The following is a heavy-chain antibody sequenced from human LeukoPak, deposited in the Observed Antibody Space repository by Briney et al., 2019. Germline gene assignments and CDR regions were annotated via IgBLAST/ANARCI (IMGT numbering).Heavy chain of an antibody. CDR2: IYYSGST. D-gene: IGHD3-10*01. CDR1: GFTFSSYA. V-gene: IGHV4-31*02. Sequence: LRLSCAASGFTFSSYAMSWVRQHPGKGLEWIGYIYYSGSTYYNPSLKSRVTISVDTSKNQFSLKLSSVTAADTAVYYCARAFLRGKGSFDYWGQGTLVTVSS. CDR3: ARAFLRGKGSFDY. J-gene: IGHJ4*02.